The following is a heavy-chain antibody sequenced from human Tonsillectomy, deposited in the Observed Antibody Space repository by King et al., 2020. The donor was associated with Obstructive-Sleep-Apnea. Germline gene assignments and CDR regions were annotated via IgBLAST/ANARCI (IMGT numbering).Heavy chain of an antibody. J-gene: IGHJ4*02. Sequence: VQLVESGGGLVQPGRSLSLSCAASGFTFDDYAMHWVRPAPGKGLEWVAGISWNSGTIGYADSVKGRLTISRDNAKNSLYLQMSSLRAEDTAFYYCAKMAKNYDILSGYFDYWGQGTLVTVSS. CDR3: AKMAKNYDILSGYFDY. V-gene: IGHV3-9*01. CDR1: GFTFDDYA. D-gene: IGHD3-9*01. CDR2: ISWNSGTI.